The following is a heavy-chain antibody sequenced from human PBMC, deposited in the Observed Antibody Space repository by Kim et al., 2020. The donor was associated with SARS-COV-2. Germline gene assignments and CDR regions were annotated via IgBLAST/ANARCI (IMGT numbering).Heavy chain of an antibody. CDR3: ARVSIGVAAPFDY. CDR2: INHSGST. V-gene: IGHV4-34*01. D-gene: IGHD2-15*01. Sequence: SETLSLTCAVYGGSFSGYYWSWIRQPPGKGLEWIGEINHSGSTNYNPSPKSRVTISVDTSKNQFSLKLSSVTAADTAVYYCARVSIGVAAPFDYWGQGTLVTVSS. CDR1: GGSFSGYY. J-gene: IGHJ4*02.